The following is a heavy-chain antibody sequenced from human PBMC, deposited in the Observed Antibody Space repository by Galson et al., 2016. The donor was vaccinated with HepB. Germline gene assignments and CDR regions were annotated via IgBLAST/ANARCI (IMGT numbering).Heavy chain of an antibody. D-gene: IGHD6-19*01. CDR3: ARHEGQWLFRDYFDY. J-gene: IGHJ4*02. CDR1: GYSFTTYW. Sequence: QSGAEVKKPGESLRISCKGSGYSFTTYWINWVRQMPGKGLEWMGRIDPTDSYTNYSPSFQGHVTMSADKSITTAYLQWRSLKASDTAMYYCARHEGQWLFRDYFDYWGQGTLVTVSS. V-gene: IGHV5-10-1*01. CDR2: IDPTDSYT.